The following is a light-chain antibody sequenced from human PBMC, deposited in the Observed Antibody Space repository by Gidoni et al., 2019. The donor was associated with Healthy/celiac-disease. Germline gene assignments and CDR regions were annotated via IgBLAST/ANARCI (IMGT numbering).Light chain of an antibody. CDR1: QSVSSY. CDR3: QQRSNWHLT. CDR2: DAS. V-gene: IGKV3-11*01. Sequence: EIVLTQSPATLSLSPGERATLSCRASQSVSSYLAWYQQKPGQAPRPLIYDASNRATGIPARCSGSGSGTDFTLTISSLEHEDVAVYYCQQRSNWHLTFGGGTKVEIK. J-gene: IGKJ4*01.